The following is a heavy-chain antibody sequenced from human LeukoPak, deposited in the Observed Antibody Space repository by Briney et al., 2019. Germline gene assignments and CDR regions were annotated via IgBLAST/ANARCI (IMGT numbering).Heavy chain of an antibody. CDR2: IYYSGST. Sequence: SETLSLTCTVSGYSINSGYYWGWIRQPPGKGLEWIGSIYYSGSTYYNPSLKSRVTISVDTSKNQFSLKLSSVTAADTAVYYCARHRPFGIAAAGSGWFDPWGQGTLVTVSS. J-gene: IGHJ5*02. CDR1: GYSINSGYY. V-gene: IGHV4-38-2*02. CDR3: ARHRPFGIAAAGSGWFDP. D-gene: IGHD6-13*01.